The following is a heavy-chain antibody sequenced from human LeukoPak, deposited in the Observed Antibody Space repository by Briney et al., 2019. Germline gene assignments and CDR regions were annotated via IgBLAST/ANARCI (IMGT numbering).Heavy chain of an antibody. CDR2: IYTSGST. CDR1: GVSISSYC. Sequence: SETLSLTCTVSGVSISSYCWSWIRQPPGKGLEWIGRIYTSGSTNYNPSLKSRVTTSVDTSKNQFSLKLSAVTAADTAVYYCARGSMTTVTTGYFDYWGQGTLVTVSS. D-gene: IGHD4-17*01. CDR3: ARGSMTTVTTGYFDY. V-gene: IGHV4-4*07. J-gene: IGHJ4*02.